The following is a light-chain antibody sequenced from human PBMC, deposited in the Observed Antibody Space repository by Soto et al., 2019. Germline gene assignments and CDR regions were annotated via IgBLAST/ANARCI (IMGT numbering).Light chain of an antibody. J-gene: IGLJ2*01. V-gene: IGLV2-23*02. CDR3: CSYAGTSNVV. Sequence: QSALTQPASVSGSPGQSITISCTGTSGDVGSYNLVSWYQQHPGKAPKLMIYEVSQRPSGVSNRFFGSKSGNTASLTISGLQAEDEADYYCCSYAGTSNVVFGGGTKLTVL. CDR1: SGDVGSYNL. CDR2: EVS.